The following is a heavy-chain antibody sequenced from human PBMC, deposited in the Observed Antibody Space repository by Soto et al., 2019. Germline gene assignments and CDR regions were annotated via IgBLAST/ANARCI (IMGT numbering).Heavy chain of an antibody. CDR2: ISAYNGNT. V-gene: IGHV1-18*01. CDR3: AKGLSTALPYYFDY. CDR1: GYTFTSYG. D-gene: IGHD2-2*01. Sequence: GASVKVSCKASGYTFTSYGISWVRQAPGQGLEWMGWISAYNGNTNYAQKLQGRVTMTTDTSTSTAYMELRSLRSDDTAVYYCAKGLSTALPYYFDYWGQGTLVTVSS. J-gene: IGHJ4*02.